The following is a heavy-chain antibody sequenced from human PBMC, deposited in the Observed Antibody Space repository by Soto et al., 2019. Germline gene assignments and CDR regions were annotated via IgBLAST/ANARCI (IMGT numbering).Heavy chain of an antibody. Sequence: QVQLVQSGAEVKKPGSSVKLSCKASGGTFSSYAINWVRQAPGQGLEWMGGIIPVFGKTNYAQRFQGRVTVTADESTTTAYMEVSGLRSEDTAVYYCAREGTYDSDSSGHPDAFEIWGQGTMVTVSS. V-gene: IGHV1-69*01. CDR3: AREGTYDSDSSGHPDAFEI. D-gene: IGHD3-22*01. CDR1: GGTFSSYA. J-gene: IGHJ3*02. CDR2: IIPVFGKT.